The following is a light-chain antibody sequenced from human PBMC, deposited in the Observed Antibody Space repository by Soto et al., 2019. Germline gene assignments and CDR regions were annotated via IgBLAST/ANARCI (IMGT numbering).Light chain of an antibody. Sequence: QPELTQSPSASASLGASVKLTCTLSSGHSNYAIAWHQQQSEKGPRYLMNLNSDGSHTKGDGIPDRFSGSSSGAERYLTISSLQSEDEADYYCQTWGSGIVVFGGGTKLTVL. V-gene: IGLV4-69*01. CDR1: SGHSNYA. CDR3: QTWGSGIVV. CDR2: LNSDGSH. J-gene: IGLJ2*01.